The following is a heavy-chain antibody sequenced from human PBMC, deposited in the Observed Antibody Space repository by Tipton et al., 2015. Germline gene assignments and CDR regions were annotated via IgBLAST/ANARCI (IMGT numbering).Heavy chain of an antibody. D-gene: IGHD3-22*01. CDR1: GFTFRNYA. Sequence: GSLRLSCAASGFTFRNYAMSWVRQSPGRGLERVSTISGGGGHTYYADSVKGRFTISRDSSKNTLFLQLNSLRAEDTAVYYCAKDVYDSDDYLDYWGQGTLVTVSS. J-gene: IGHJ4*02. CDR2: ISGGGGHT. V-gene: IGHV3-23*01. CDR3: AKDVYDSDDYLDY.